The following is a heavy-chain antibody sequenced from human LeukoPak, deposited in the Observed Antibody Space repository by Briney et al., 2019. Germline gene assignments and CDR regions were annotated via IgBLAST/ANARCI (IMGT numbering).Heavy chain of an antibody. V-gene: IGHV1-69*13. CDR3: ARGWAQNYYGSGSYCWPFDY. J-gene: IGHJ4*02. Sequence: SVKVSCKASGGTFSSYAISWVRQAPGQGLEWMGGIIPIFGTANYAQKFQGRVTITADESTSTAYMELSSLRSEDAAVYYCARGWAQNYYGSGSYCWPFDYWGQGTLVTVSS. CDR1: GGTFSSYA. D-gene: IGHD3-10*01. CDR2: IIPIFGTA.